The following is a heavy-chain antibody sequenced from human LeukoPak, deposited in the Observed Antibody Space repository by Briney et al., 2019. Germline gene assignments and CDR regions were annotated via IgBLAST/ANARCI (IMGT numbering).Heavy chain of an antibody. CDR3: AKDQYYYDSSGYGVGGQLDY. CDR1: GFTFDDYG. Sequence: GGSLRLSCAASGFTFDDYGMSWVRQAPGKGLEWVSGINWNGGSTGYADSVKGRFTISRDNAKNSLYLQMNSLRAEDTALYYCAKDQYYYDSSGYGVGGQLDYWGQGTLVTVSS. D-gene: IGHD3-22*01. CDR2: INWNGGST. V-gene: IGHV3-20*04. J-gene: IGHJ4*02.